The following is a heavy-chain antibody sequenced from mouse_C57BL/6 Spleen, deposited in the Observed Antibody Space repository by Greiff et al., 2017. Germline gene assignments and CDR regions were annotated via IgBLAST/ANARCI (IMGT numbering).Heavy chain of an antibody. Sequence: EVQVVESGGGLVQPGGSLKLSCAASGFTFSDYYMYWVRQTPEKRLEWVAYISNGGGSTYYPDTVKGRFTISRDNAKNTLYLQMSRLKSEDTAMYYCAIRRWCAYWGQGTLVTVSA. V-gene: IGHV5-12*01. CDR2: ISNGGGST. CDR3: AIRRWCAY. J-gene: IGHJ3*01. CDR1: GFTFSDYY.